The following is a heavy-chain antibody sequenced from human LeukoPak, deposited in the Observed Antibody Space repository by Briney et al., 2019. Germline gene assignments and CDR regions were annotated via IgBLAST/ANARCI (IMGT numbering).Heavy chain of an antibody. CDR2: IKQDGSEK. CDR1: GFTFSSYW. Sequence: PGGSLRLSCAASGFTFSSYWMSWVRQAPGKGLEWVANIKQDGSEKYYVDSVKGRFTISRDNSKNTLYLQMNSLRAEDTAVYYCAKGETAARPWGRFPQNDYWGQGTLVTVSS. J-gene: IGHJ4*02. D-gene: IGHD6-6*01. V-gene: IGHV3-7*01. CDR3: AKGETAARPWGRFPQNDY.